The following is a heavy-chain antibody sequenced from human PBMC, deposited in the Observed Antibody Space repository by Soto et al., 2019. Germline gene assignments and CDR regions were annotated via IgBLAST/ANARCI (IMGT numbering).Heavy chain of an antibody. CDR1: GYSFTSYA. Sequence: ASVKVSCKTSGYSFTSYAIHWVRQAPGQRLEWMGWINVGNGKSRYSQMFQGRVAITRGTSATTAYMELSSLTFEDTAVYYCVRAGYSSTWDSYFDHWGQGTLVTVSS. V-gene: IGHV1-3*01. CDR2: INVGNGKS. CDR3: VRAGYSSTWDSYFDH. D-gene: IGHD6-13*01. J-gene: IGHJ4*02.